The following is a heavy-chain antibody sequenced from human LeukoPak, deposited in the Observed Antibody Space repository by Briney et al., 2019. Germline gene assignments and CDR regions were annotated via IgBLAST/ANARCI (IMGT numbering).Heavy chain of an antibody. J-gene: IGHJ4*02. V-gene: IGHV4-59*01. CDR3: ARVSGSILEY. CDR1: GGSISSYS. CDR2: IYFSGSA. D-gene: IGHD6-13*01. Sequence: NPSETLSLTCTVSGGSISSYSWSWIRQPPGKGLEWIGYIYFSGSANFNSSLKSRVTISLDTSKNQFSLKLSSVTAADTAVYYCARVSGSILEYWGQGTLVTVSS.